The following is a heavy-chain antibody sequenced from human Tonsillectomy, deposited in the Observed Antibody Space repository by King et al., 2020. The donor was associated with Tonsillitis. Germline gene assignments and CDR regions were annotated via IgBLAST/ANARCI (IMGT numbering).Heavy chain of an antibody. CDR3: ARQMKRDEGFDY. V-gene: IGHV3-74*01. D-gene: IGHD5-24*01. Sequence: VQLVESGGGLGQPGGSRRLSCAASGFTFSTYWMHWVRHVPGKGLVWVSRINPDGNTINYADSVKGRFTISRDNAKKTLYLQMNSLRAEDTTVYYCARQMKRDEGFDYWGQGTLVTVSS. J-gene: IGHJ4*02. CDR2: INPDGNTI. CDR1: GFTFSTYW.